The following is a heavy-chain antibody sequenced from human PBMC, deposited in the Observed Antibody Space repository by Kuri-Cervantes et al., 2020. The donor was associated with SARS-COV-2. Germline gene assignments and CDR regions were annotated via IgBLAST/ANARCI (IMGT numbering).Heavy chain of an antibody. CDR2: INPNSGGT. J-gene: IGHJ4*02. V-gene: IGHV1-2*02. CDR3: ARDQTRSGWTFLFDY. CDR1: GYTFTGYY. D-gene: IGHD6-19*01. Sequence: ASVKVSCKASGYTFTGYYMHWVRQAPGQGLEWMGWINPNSGGTNYAQKFQGRVTMTTDTSTSTAYMELRSLRSEDTAVYYCARDQTRSGWTFLFDYWGQGTLVTVSS.